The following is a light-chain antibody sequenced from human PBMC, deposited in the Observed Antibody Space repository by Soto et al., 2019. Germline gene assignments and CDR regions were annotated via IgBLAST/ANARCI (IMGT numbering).Light chain of an antibody. CDR3: QQYNNWPPLFT. J-gene: IGKJ3*01. V-gene: IGKV3-15*01. CDR2: GAS. Sequence: MTQSPSSLSASVGDRVTITCRASQSISNLAWYQQKPGQAPRLLIYGASTRATGIPARFSGSGSGTEFTLTISSLQSEDFAVYYCQQYNNWPPLFTFGPGTKVDIK. CDR1: QSISN.